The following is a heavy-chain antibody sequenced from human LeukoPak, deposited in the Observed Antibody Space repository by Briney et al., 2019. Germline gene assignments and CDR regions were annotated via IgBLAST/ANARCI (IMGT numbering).Heavy chain of an antibody. J-gene: IGHJ6*03. Sequence: ASVKVSCKASGGTFSSYTISWVRQAPGQGLEWMGWISAYNGNTNYAQKLQGRVTMTTDTSTSTAYMELRSLRSDDTAVYYCARAVVTIFGVPYYMDVWGKGTTVTVSS. D-gene: IGHD3-3*01. CDR1: GGTFSSYT. CDR2: ISAYNGNT. CDR3: ARAVVTIFGVPYYMDV. V-gene: IGHV1-18*01.